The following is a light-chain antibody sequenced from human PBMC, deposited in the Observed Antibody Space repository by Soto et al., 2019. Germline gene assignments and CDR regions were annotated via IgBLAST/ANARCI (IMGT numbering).Light chain of an antibody. Sequence: DIQMTQSPSTLSASVGDRVTITCRASQSISSWLAWYQQKPGKAPKLLIYKASSLESGVPSRFSGSGSGTEFTLTISSLQPDDFATYYCQQYNSYLFTFGHGTKLDIK. CDR2: KAS. J-gene: IGKJ3*01. V-gene: IGKV1-5*03. CDR3: QQYNSYLFT. CDR1: QSISSW.